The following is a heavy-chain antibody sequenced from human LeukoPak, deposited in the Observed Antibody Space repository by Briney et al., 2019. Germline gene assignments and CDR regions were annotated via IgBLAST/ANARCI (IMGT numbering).Heavy chain of an antibody. D-gene: IGHD4-23*01. CDR2: IASAGDT. Sequence: GGSLRLSCAASGFTFSNYDMHWVRQVTGRGLEWVSTIASAGDTYYPGSVKGRFTISRENARNSLYLQMDSPRAGDTAVYYCARGGSIYGGNSHFDFWGQGTLVTVSS. J-gene: IGHJ4*02. V-gene: IGHV3-13*01. CDR3: ARGGSIYGGNSHFDF. CDR1: GFTFSNYD.